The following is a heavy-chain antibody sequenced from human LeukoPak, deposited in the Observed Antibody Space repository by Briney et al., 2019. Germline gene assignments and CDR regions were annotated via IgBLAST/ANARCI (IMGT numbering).Heavy chain of an antibody. V-gene: IGHV3-23*01. Sequence: GGSLRLSCAASGFPFSTYAMNWVRQAPGKGLEWVSVITGSGGFTQYADSVKGRLTISRDNSKNTVYLQMNSLRVEDTALYYCVRSLDYWGQGTLVTVSS. CDR1: GFPFSTYA. CDR2: ITGSGGFT. CDR3: VRSLDY. J-gene: IGHJ4*02.